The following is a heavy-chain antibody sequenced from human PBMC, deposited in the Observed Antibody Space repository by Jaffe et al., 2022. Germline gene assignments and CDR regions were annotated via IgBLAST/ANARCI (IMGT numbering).Heavy chain of an antibody. Sequence: QVQLVQSGAEVKKPGSSVKVSCKASGGTFSSYAISWVRQAPGQGLEWMGGIIPIFGTANYAQKFQGRVTITADESTSTAYMELSSLRSEDTAVYYCARLTNRVRGFVGGDIVRKNDAFDIWGQGTMVTVSS. CDR2: IIPIFGTA. V-gene: IGHV1-69*01. D-gene: IGHD2-21*02. CDR3: ARLTNRVRGFVGGDIVRKNDAFDI. J-gene: IGHJ3*02. CDR1: GGTFSSYA.